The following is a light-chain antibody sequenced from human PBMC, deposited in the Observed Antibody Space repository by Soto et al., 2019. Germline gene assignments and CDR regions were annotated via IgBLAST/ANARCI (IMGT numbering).Light chain of an antibody. CDR3: QQANSCPLT. Sequence: DIQMTQSPSSVSASVGDRVTITCRASQHISTWLAWYQQKPGKAPKLLIYGASSLQSGVPSRFSGSGSGKDFTITISSLQPEEFATYYCQQANSCPLTVGGGTKVEIK. CDR2: GAS. V-gene: IGKV1-12*01. J-gene: IGKJ4*01. CDR1: QHISTW.